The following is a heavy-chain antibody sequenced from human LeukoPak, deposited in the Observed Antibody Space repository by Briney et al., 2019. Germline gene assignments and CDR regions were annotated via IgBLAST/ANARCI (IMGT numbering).Heavy chain of an antibody. CDR1: GYTFSNYG. Sequence: ASVKVSCKASGYTFSNYGLSWVRQAPGQGLEWMGWISTYNGNTNYAQKLQGRVTMTTDTSTSTAYMELRSLRSDDTAVYYCARGRIVATLGGMDVWGQGTTVIVSS. CDR3: ARGRIVATLGGMDV. D-gene: IGHD5-12*01. J-gene: IGHJ6*02. V-gene: IGHV1-18*01. CDR2: ISTYNGNT.